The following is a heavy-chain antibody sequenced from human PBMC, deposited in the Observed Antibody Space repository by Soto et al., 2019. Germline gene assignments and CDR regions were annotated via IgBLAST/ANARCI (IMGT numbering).Heavy chain of an antibody. J-gene: IGHJ4*02. D-gene: IGHD1-1*01. V-gene: IGHV4-39*01. Sequence: LQLQESGPGLVKPSETLSLTCTVSGGSFDITSSYWAWVRQPPGKGLEWIAYIYYSGSTYYNPCLKSRIPISVDTSTNPLSLRLSSVTAADTAVYYCATIPIVGTKPYYFNSWGQGTLVTVSS. CDR1: GGSFDITSSY. CDR3: ATIPIVGTKPYYFNS. CDR2: IYYSGST.